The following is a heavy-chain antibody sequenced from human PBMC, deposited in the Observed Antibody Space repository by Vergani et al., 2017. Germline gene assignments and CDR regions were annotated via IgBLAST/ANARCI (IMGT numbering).Heavy chain of an antibody. D-gene: IGHD2-2*01. CDR2: ISWNSGSI. V-gene: IGHV3-9*01. J-gene: IGHJ6*02. CDR1: GFTFDDYA. CDR3: ARVGIVVVPAANYYYYGMDV. Sequence: EVQLVESGGGLVQPGRSPRLSCAASGFTFDDYAMHWVRQAPGKGLEWVSGISWNSGSIGYADSVKGRFTISRDNAKNSLYLQMNSLRAEDTAVYYCARVGIVVVPAANYYYYGMDVWGQGTTVTVSS.